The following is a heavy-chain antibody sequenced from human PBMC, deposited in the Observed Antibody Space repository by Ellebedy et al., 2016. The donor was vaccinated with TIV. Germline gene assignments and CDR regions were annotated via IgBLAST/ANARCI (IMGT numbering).Heavy chain of an antibody. V-gene: IGHV4-34*01. CDR3: ARGIYGSGSVDY. J-gene: IGHJ4*02. CDR1: GGSLRGYY. D-gene: IGHD3-10*01. Sequence: MPSETLSLTCAVYGGSLRGYYWNWIRQPPGKGLGWIGEIIQSGTMNYSPSLKSRVTISVDKSKNQFSLRLTSVTAADTAVYFCARGIYGSGSVDYWGQGTLVTVSS. CDR2: IIQSGTM.